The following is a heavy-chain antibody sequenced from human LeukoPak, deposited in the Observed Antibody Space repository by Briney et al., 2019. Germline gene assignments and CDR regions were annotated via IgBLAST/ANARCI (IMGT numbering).Heavy chain of an antibody. J-gene: IGHJ6*04. D-gene: IGHD6-19*01. CDR2: INHSGST. Sequence: SETLSLTCAVYGRSFSGYYWSWIRQPPGKGLEWIGEINHSGSTNYNPSLKSRVTISVDTSKNQFSLKLSSVTAADTAVYYCASPAVAGIRGTYYYYYGMDVWGKGTTVTVSS. V-gene: IGHV4-34*01. CDR3: ASPAVAGIRGTYYYYYGMDV. CDR1: GRSFSGYY.